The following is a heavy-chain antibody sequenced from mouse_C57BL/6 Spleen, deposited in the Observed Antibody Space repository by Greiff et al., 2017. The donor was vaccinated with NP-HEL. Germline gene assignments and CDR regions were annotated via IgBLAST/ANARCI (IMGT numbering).Heavy chain of an antibody. V-gene: IGHV1-54*01. CDR1: GYAFTNYL. D-gene: IGHD1-1*01. CDR2: INPGSGGT. Sequence: VQLQQSGAELVRPGTSVKVSCKASGYAFTNYLIEWVKQRPGQGLEWIGVINPGSGGTNYNEKFKGKATLTADKSSSTAYMQLSSLTSEDSAVYFCAVAHYGSSFPFAYWGQGTLVTVSA. CDR3: AVAHYGSSFPFAY. J-gene: IGHJ3*01.